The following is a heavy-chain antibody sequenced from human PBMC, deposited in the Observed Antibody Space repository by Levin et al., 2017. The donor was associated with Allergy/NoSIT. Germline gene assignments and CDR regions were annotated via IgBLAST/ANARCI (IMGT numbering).Heavy chain of an antibody. CDR3: ALKPIAVAGHYFDY. CDR2: IYWDDDK. CDR1: GFSLSTSGVG. D-gene: IGHD6-19*01. J-gene: IGHJ4*02. V-gene: IGHV2-5*02. Sequence: SGPTLVKPTQTLTLTCTFSGFSLSTSGVGVGWIRQPPGKALEWLALIYWDDDKRYSPSLKSRLTITKDTSKNQVVLTMTNMDPVDTAPYYCALKPIAVAGHYFDYWGQGTLVTVSS.